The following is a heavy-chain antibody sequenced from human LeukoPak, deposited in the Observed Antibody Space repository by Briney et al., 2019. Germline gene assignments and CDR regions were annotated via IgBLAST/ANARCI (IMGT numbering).Heavy chain of an antibody. V-gene: IGHV4-59*01. CDR3: ARVGYSYGYHWYFDL. CDR1: GGSISSYY. D-gene: IGHD5-18*01. Sequence: PSETLSLTCTVSGGSISSYYWSWIRQPPGKGLEWIGYIYYSGSTNYNPSLKSRVTISVDTSKNQFSLKLSSVTAADTAVYYCARVGYSYGYHWYFDLWGRGTLVTVSS. CDR2: IYYSGST. J-gene: IGHJ2*01.